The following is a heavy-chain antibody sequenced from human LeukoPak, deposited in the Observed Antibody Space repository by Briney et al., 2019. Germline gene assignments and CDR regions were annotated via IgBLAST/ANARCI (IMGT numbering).Heavy chain of an antibody. Sequence: GGSLRLSCAASGFIFNDYYMTWIRQAPGKGLEWVSYIGSSSTSTNYADAERGRITVARDNAKKFLYQQRNRLAADDTAVYYCARDCVDCGSGYSFDYWRQGTLVTVSS. CDR3: ARDCVDCGSGYSFDY. CDR1: GFIFNDYY. V-gene: IGHV3-11*05. D-gene: IGHD3-10*01. J-gene: IGHJ4*02. CDR2: IGSSSTST.